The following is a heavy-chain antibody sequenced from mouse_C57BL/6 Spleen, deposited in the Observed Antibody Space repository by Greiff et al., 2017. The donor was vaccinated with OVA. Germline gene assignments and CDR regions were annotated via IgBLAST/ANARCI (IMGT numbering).Heavy chain of an antibody. V-gene: IGHV1-15*01. CDR2: IDPETGGT. J-gene: IGHJ4*01. CDR1: GYTFTDYE. CDR3: TRRDYYDAMDY. Sequence: VQLQQSGAELVRPGASVTLSCKASGYTFTDYEMHWVKQTPVHGLEWIGAIDPETGGTAYNQKFKGKAILTADKSSSTAYMELRSLTSEDSAVYYCTRRDYYDAMDYWGQGTAVTVSS. D-gene: IGHD3-3*01.